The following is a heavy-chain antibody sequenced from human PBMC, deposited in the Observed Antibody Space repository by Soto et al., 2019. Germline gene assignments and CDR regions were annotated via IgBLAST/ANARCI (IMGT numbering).Heavy chain of an antibody. CDR1: GGSISSGGYY. J-gene: IGHJ5*02. Sequence: SETLSLTCTVSGGSISSGGYYWSWIRQHPGKGLEWIGYIYYSGSTYYNPSLKSRVTISVDTSKNQFSLKLSSVTAADTAVYYCARDLRPAAEGGWFDPWGQGTLVTVSS. CDR2: IYYSGST. D-gene: IGHD2-2*01. V-gene: IGHV4-31*03. CDR3: ARDLRPAAEGGWFDP.